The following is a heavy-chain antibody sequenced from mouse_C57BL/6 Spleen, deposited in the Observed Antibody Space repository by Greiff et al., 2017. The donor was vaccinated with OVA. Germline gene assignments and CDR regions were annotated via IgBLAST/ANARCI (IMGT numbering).Heavy chain of an antibody. CDR1: GYTFTSYW. Sequence: QVQLQQPGAELVRPGTSVKLSCKASGYTFTSYWMHWVKQRPGQGLEWIGVIDPSDSYTNYNQKFKGKATLTVDTSSSTAYMQLSSLTSEDSAVYYCAREVYYGSSFYGMDYWGQGTSVSVSS. J-gene: IGHJ4*01. CDR2: IDPSDSYT. D-gene: IGHD1-1*01. V-gene: IGHV1-59*01. CDR3: AREVYYGSSFYGMDY.